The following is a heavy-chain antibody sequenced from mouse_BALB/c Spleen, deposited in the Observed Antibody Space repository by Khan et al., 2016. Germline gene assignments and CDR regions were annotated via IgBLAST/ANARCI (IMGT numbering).Heavy chain of an antibody. D-gene: IGHD2-3*01. Sequence: VQLQQSGPELVKPGASVKMSCKASGYTFTSYVMHWVKQKPGQGLEWIGYINPYNDGTKYNEKFKGKATLTSDKSSSTAYMELSSLTSEDSAVYYCARCGWLLPYSFDYWGQGTTLTVSS. CDR3: ARCGWLLPYSFDY. V-gene: IGHV1S136*01. J-gene: IGHJ2*01. CDR1: GYTFTSYV. CDR2: INPYNDGT.